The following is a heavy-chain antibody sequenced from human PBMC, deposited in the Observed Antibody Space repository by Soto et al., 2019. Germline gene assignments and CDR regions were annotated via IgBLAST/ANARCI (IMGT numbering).Heavy chain of an antibody. CDR1: ADSISSYY. CDR2: IYRSGSA. CDR3: ARDAPYLLDAFEM. J-gene: IGHJ3*02. V-gene: IGHV4-59*01. D-gene: IGHD1-26*01. Sequence: QVQLQESGPGLVKPSETLSLTCTVSADSISSYYWSWIRQSPGKGLEWIGYIYRSGSANYNPSLQSRVTISVDTSKNQISLNLRSVTAADTAVYYCARDAPYLLDAFEMWGQGTVVTVSS.